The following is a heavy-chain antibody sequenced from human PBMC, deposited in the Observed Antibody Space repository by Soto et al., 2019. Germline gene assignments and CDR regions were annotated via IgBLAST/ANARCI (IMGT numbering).Heavy chain of an antibody. D-gene: IGHD3-16*01. CDR2: INAGNGNT. CDR3: ARAQLSYDTSPYGMDV. CDR1: GYTFTSYT. J-gene: IGHJ6*02. V-gene: IGHV1-3*01. Sequence: ASVKVSCKASGYTFTSYTMHWVRQAPGQRLEWMGWINAGNGNTKYSQKFQGRVTITRDTSASTAYMELSSLRSEDTAVYYCARAQLSYDTSPYGMDVWGQGTTVTVSS.